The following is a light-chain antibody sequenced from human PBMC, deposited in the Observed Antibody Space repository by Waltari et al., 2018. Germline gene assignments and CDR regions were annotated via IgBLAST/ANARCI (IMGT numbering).Light chain of an antibody. V-gene: IGLV2-23*02. CDR3: CSYAGSTFV. CDR1: SSNVGRYKL. Sequence: QSALTQPASRSGSPGQSITSSCSGSSSNVGRYKLVSWYQQNPGKAPKLMIYEVDKRASGIPGRFSGSKSDSTASLTISGLQAEDEAVYYCCSYAGSTFVFGGGTQLTVL. CDR2: EVD. J-gene: IGLJ7*01.